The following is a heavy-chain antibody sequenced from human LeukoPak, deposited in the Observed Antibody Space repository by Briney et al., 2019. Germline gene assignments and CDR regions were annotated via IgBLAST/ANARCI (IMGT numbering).Heavy chain of an antibody. CDR2: ISADGGST. Sequence: GGSLRLSCVASGLNFDDSAMHWVRQAPGKGLEWVSLISADGGSTFSADSVKGRFSISRDNSKNSLYLQMNSLRSEDTAVYYCARRDGDNDRGFDYWGQGTLVTVSS. D-gene: IGHD4-17*01. CDR1: GLNFDDSA. CDR3: ARRDGDNDRGFDY. J-gene: IGHJ4*02. V-gene: IGHV3-43*02.